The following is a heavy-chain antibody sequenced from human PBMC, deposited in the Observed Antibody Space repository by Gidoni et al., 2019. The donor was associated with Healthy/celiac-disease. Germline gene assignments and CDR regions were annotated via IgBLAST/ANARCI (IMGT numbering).Heavy chain of an antibody. CDR3: ARRKPMATITGGGTRYYYGMDV. V-gene: IGHV3-21*01. D-gene: IGHD5-12*01. Sequence: EVQLVESVGGLVKPGGSLRLSCSASGFTFSSYRMNWVRQAPGQGLEGVSSISSSSSYIYYADSVKGRFTISRDNAKNSLYLKMNSLRAEDTAVYYCARRKPMATITGGGTRYYYGMDVWGQGTTVTVSS. J-gene: IGHJ6*02. CDR2: ISSSSSYI. CDR1: GFTFSSYR.